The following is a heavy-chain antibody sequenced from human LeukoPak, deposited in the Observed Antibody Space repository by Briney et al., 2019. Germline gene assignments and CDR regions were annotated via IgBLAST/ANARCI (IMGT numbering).Heavy chain of an antibody. Sequence: SETLSLTCTVSGGSISSYYWSWIRQPPGKGLEWIGYIYYSGSTNYNPSLKGRVTISVDTSKNQFSLKLSSVTAADTAVYYCARHAYCGGDCYSRPRAFDIWGQGTMVTVSS. J-gene: IGHJ3*02. V-gene: IGHV4-59*01. CDR2: IYYSGST. D-gene: IGHD2-21*02. CDR1: GGSISSYY. CDR3: ARHAYCGGDCYSRPRAFDI.